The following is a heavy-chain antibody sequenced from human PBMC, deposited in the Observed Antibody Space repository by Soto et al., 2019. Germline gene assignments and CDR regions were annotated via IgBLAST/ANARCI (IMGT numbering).Heavy chain of an antibody. V-gene: IGHV1-18*01. CDR1: GYAFTTYV. CDR3: AREGSHGTRYYYYGMDV. Sequence: ASVKVSCKTSGYAFTTYVITWVRQAPGQGLEWMGWISPYNGDTNYAQKLQGRVTMTTDTSTSTAYMELRSLRSEDTAVYYCAREGSHGTRYYYYGMDVWGQGTTVTVSS. J-gene: IGHJ6*02. CDR2: ISPYNGDT. D-gene: IGHD3-16*01.